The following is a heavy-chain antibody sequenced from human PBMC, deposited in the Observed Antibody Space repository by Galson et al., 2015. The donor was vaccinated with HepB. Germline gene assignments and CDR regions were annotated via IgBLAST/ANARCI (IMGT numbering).Heavy chain of an antibody. V-gene: IGHV1-2*02. CDR1: GYTFTGYY. D-gene: IGHD3-10*01. CDR2: INPNSGGT. CDR3: VRPRGSGSYSYYFDY. J-gene: IGHJ4*02. Sequence: SVKVSCKASGYTFTGYYMHWVRQAPGQGLEWMGWINPNSGGTNYAQKFQGRVTMTRDTSISTAYMELSRLRSDDTAVYYCVRPRGSGSYSYYFDYWGQGTLVTVSS.